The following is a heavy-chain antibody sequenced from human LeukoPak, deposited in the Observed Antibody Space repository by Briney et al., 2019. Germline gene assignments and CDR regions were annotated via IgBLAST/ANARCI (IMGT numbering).Heavy chain of an antibody. CDR3: ARDPLGHCSSSNCYTRMEFDY. J-gene: IGHJ4*02. V-gene: IGHV1-69*01. CDR2: IIPIFRTS. D-gene: IGHD2-2*02. Sequence: SVKVSCKASGGIFSTYGFHWVRQAPGQGLEWLGGIIPIFRTSHYARKFQDRVMISADESTSTVYMELSSLRSEDTAVYYCARDPLGHCSSSNCYTRMEFDYWGQGTLVTVSS. CDR1: GGIFSTYG.